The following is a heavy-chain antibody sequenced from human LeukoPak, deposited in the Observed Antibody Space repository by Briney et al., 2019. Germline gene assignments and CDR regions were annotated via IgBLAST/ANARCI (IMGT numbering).Heavy chain of an antibody. J-gene: IGHJ4*02. CDR3: ARAGGEYDILTGYPLNYFDY. CDR2: INPNSGGT. D-gene: IGHD3-9*01. V-gene: IGHV1-2*02. CDR1: GYTFTGYY. Sequence: ASVKVSCKASGYTFTGYYMHWVRQAPGQGLEWMGWINPNSGGTNYAQKFQGRVTMTRDTSISTACMELSRLRSDDTAVYYCARAGGEYDILTGYPLNYFDYWGQGTLVTVSS.